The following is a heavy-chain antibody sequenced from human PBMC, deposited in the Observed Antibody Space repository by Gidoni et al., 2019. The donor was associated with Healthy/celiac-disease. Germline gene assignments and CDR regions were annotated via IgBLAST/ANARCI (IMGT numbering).Heavy chain of an antibody. V-gene: IGHV3-66*01. J-gene: IGHJ3*02. CDR1: GFTVRSNY. D-gene: IGHD5-12*01. CDR2: IYSGGST. CDR3: ARDSGGYPSGAFDI. Sequence: EVQLVESGGGLVQPGGSLRLSGAASGFTVRSNYMSWVRQAPGKGLEWVSVIYSGGSTYYADSVKGRFTISRDNSKNTLYLQMNSLRAEDTAVYYCARDSGGYPSGAFDIWGQGTMVTVSS.